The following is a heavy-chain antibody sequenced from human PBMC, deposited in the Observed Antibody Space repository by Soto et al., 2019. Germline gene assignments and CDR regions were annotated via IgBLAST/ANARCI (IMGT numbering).Heavy chain of an antibody. CDR3: TRDLSSSWPEDAFDI. D-gene: IGHD6-13*01. Sequence: GGALRLSCTASGFTFVDYAMSWFLQAPGKGLEWVGFIRSKAYGGTTEYAASVKGRFTISRDDSKSIAYLQMNSLKTEDTAVYYCTRDLSSSWPEDAFDIWGQGTMVTVSS. V-gene: IGHV3-49*03. J-gene: IGHJ3*02. CDR1: GFTFVDYA. CDR2: IRSKAYGGTT.